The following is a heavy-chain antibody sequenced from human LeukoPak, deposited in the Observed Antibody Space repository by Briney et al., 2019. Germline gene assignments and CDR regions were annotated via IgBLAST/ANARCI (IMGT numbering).Heavy chain of an antibody. CDR2: ISSSSSYI. J-gene: IGHJ6*03. D-gene: IGHD6-6*01. CDR1: GFTFSSYS. CDR3: ARETPFYSSSDYYYYYYMDV. V-gene: IGHV3-21*01. Sequence: GXSLRLSCVASGFTFSSYSMNWVRQAPGKGVEWVSSISSSSSYIYYAHSVKGRFTISRDNAKNSLYLQMNSLRAEDTAVYYCARETPFYSSSDYYYYYYMDVWGKGTTVTVSS.